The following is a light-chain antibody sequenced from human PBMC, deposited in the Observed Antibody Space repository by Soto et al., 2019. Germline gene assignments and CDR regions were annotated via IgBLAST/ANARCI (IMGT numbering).Light chain of an antibody. Sequence: EIVMTQSPATLSVSPGERATLSCWASRSVSSNLAWYQQKPGQAPRLLIYGASTRATGTPARFSGSGSGTEFTLTISSLQSEDFAVYYCQQYNNWPPYTFGQGTKLEIK. J-gene: IGKJ2*01. CDR2: GAS. V-gene: IGKV3D-15*01. CDR3: QQYNNWPPYT. CDR1: RSVSSN.